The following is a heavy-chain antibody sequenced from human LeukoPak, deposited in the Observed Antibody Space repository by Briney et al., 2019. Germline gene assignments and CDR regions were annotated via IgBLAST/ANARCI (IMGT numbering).Heavy chain of an antibody. CDR2: MNPYSGNT. V-gene: IGHV1-8*02. CDR1: GYTFTGYY. J-gene: IGHJ4*02. CDR3: ATAVGYGSGSYSA. Sequence: ASVKVSCKASGYTFTGYYMHWVRQAPGQGLEWMGWMNPYSGNTGYAQKFQGRVTMTRNTSISTAYMELSSLRSEDTAVYYCATAVGYGSGSYSAWGQGTLVTVSS. D-gene: IGHD3-10*01.